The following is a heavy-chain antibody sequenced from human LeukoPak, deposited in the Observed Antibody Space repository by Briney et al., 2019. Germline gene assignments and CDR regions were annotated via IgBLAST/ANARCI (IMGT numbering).Heavy chain of an antibody. V-gene: IGHV3-21*01. CDR1: GFKFDSYA. J-gene: IGHJ3*02. CDR2: ISSSSSYI. Sequence: GGSLRLSCAASGFKFDSYAMTWVRQAPGKGLEWVSSISSSSSYIYYADSVKGRFTISRDNAKNSLYLQMNSLRAEDTAVYYCARDLYYEGGAFDIWGQGTMVTVSS. D-gene: IGHD3-22*01. CDR3: ARDLYYEGGAFDI.